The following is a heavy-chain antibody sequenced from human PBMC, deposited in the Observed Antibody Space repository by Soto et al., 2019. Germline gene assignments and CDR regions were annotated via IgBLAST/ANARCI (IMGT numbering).Heavy chain of an antibody. J-gene: IGHJ3*02. CDR1: GFTFGRYS. CDR3: ARVGGGYQLLHAFDI. D-gene: IGHD2-2*01. CDR2: ISSSSSYI. Sequence: GGSLRLACAASGFTFGRYSMNRVRQAPKKGLEWVSCISSSSSYIYYADSVKGRFTISRDNAKNSLYLQMNSLRAEDTAVYYCARVGGGYQLLHAFDIWGQGTMVTVSS. V-gene: IGHV3-21*01.